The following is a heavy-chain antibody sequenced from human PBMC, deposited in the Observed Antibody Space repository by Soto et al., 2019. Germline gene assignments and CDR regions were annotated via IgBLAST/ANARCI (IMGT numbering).Heavy chain of an antibody. D-gene: IGHD6-13*01. CDR1: GFTFSSYG. Sequence: QVQLVESGGGVVQPGRSLRLSCAASGFTFSSYGMHWVRQAPGKGLEWVAVISYDGSNKYYADSVKGRFTISRDNSKNTLYLQMNSLRAEDTAVYYCAKGIAAAGVWPWGQGTLVTVSS. V-gene: IGHV3-30*18. J-gene: IGHJ5*02. CDR3: AKGIAAAGVWP. CDR2: ISYDGSNK.